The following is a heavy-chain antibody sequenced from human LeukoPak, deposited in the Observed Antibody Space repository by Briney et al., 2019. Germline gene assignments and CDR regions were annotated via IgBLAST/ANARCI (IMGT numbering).Heavy chain of an antibody. V-gene: IGHV1-69*13. CDR2: IIPIFGTA. Sequence: SVTVSCKASGGTFSSYAISWVRQAPGQGLEWMGGIIPIFGTANYAQKFQGRVTITADESTSTAYMELSSLRSEDTAVYYCARPPIRAHTTSYCSGGSCSNTPYYYGMDVWGQGTTVTVSS. CDR3: ARPPIRAHTTSYCSGGSCSNTPYYYGMDV. J-gene: IGHJ6*02. D-gene: IGHD2-15*01. CDR1: GGTFSSYA.